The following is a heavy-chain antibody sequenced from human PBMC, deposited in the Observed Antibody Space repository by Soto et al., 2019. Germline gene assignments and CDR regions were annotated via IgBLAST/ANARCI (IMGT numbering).Heavy chain of an antibody. V-gene: IGHV3-15*01. CDR2: IKSKTDGGTT. CDR3: TTGSSWYPAYFQH. CDR1: GFTFSNAW. Sequence: GGSLRLSCAASGFTFSNAWMSWVRQAPGKGLEWVGRIKSKTDGGTTDYAAPVKGRFTISRDDSKNTLYLQMNSLKTEDTALYYCTTGSSWYPAYFQHWGQGTLVTVSS. J-gene: IGHJ1*01. D-gene: IGHD6-13*01.